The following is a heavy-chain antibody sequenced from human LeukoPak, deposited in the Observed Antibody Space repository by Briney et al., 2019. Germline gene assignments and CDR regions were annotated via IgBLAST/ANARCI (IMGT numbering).Heavy chain of an antibody. CDR1: GFIVISNY. V-gene: IGHV3-21*01. CDR2: ISSSSNYI. D-gene: IGHD3-16*01. J-gene: IGHJ4*02. CDR3: ARGGEYNNDY. Sequence: GGSLRLSCAASGFIVISNYMSWVRQAPGKGLEWVSSISSSSNYIYYAESVKGRFTISRANAKNSLYLQMNSLRAEDTAVYYCARGGEYNNDYWGQGTLVTVSS.